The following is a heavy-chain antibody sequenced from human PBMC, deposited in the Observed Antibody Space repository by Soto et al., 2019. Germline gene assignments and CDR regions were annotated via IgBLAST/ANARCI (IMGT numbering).Heavy chain of an antibody. V-gene: IGHV3-21*01. CDR1: GFTFSSYS. CDR3: ARDQKDYDYVWGSYRYTANNWFDP. D-gene: IGHD3-16*02. Sequence: GGSLRLSCAASGFTFSSYSMNWVRQAPGKGLEWVSSISSSSSYIYYADSVKGRFTISRDNAKNSLYLQMNSLRAEDTAVYYCARDQKDYDYVWGSYRYTANNWFDPWGQGTLVTVSS. CDR2: ISSSSSYI. J-gene: IGHJ5*02.